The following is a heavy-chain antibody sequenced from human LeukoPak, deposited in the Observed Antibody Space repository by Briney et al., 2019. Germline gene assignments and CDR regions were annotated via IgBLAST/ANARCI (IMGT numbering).Heavy chain of an antibody. D-gene: IGHD2-21*02. CDR3: ARPCGGDCYTDAFDI. CDR2: INHSGST. CDR1: GGSISSYY. V-gene: IGHV4-34*01. Sequence: PSETLSLTCTVSGGSISSYYWSWIRQPPGKGLEWIGEINHSGSTNYNPSLKSRVTISVDTSKNQFSLKLSSVTAADTAVYYCARPCGGDCYTDAFDIWGQGTMVTVSS. J-gene: IGHJ3*02.